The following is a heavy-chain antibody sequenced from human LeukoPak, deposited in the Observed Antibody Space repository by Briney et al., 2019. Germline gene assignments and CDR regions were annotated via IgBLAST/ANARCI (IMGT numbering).Heavy chain of an antibody. CDR3: AKGAVESLDYYFYMEV. V-gene: IGHV3-23*01. Sequence: GGSLRLSCAASGFTFSSFAMNWVRQAPGKGLEWVSTVSGSGGSTYNADSVKGRFTISRDNSKNTLYMEMNTMRAEDTAVYYCAKGAVESLDYYFYMEVWGNGTTVTVSS. D-gene: IGHD4-23*01. J-gene: IGHJ6*03. CDR1: GFTFSSFA. CDR2: VSGSGGST.